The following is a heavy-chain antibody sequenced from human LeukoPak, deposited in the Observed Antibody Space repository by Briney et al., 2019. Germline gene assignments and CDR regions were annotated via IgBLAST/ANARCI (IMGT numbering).Heavy chain of an antibody. Sequence: GGSLRLSCAASGFSFAEYTMHWVRQAPGKGLEWVSLISWDGGNTYYADSVKGRFTISRDNSKNSLYLQMNSLRAEDTAVYYCARVRTPFGELGAPDYWGQGTLVTVSS. D-gene: IGHD3-10*01. CDR1: GFSFAEYT. CDR2: ISWDGGNT. CDR3: ARVRTPFGELGAPDY. J-gene: IGHJ4*02. V-gene: IGHV3-43*01.